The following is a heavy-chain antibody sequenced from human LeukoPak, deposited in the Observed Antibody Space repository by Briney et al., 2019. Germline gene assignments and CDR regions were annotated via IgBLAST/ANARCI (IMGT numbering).Heavy chain of an antibody. J-gene: IGHJ2*01. D-gene: IGHD2-2*01. CDR3: VAVLVPAAFWHFDV. CDR1: GFPFSQHG. V-gene: IGHV3-33*01. CDR2: IWVDGTRK. Sequence: QPGGSLRLSCATSGFPFSQHGYHWVRQAPGKGLEWTAIIWVDGTRKYYADSVEGRFTISRDNSKSTLYLQIDSLRPEDTAVYYCVAVLVPAAFWHFDVWGRGTQVTASS.